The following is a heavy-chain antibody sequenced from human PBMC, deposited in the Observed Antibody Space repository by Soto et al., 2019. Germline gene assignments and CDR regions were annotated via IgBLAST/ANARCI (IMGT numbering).Heavy chain of an antibody. CDR3: SRTRMAEHPFNL. Sequence: SGPTLVNPTQTLTLTCTFSGFSLSTSGMRVSWIRQPPGKALEWLARIDWDDDEFYSTSLKTRLTISKDTSKNQVVLTMTNMPIVYRALSYFSRTRMAEHPFNLCAQATLDTVTA. J-gene: IGHJ5*02. CDR1: GFSLSTSGMR. V-gene: IGHV2-70*03. D-gene: IGHD2-21*01. CDR2: IDWDDDE.